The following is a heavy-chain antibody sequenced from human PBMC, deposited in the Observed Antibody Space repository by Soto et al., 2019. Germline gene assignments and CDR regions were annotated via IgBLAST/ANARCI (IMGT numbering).Heavy chain of an antibody. CDR3: AGGERIAVAGNNFDY. Sequence: GASVKVSCKASGGTFSRYSITWVRQAPGHGLEWIGRIIPIFGIASYAQKFQGRVTITADESTSTAYMELSSLRSEDTAVYYCAGGERIAVAGNNFDYWGQGTLVTVSS. V-gene: IGHV1-69*02. J-gene: IGHJ4*02. CDR2: IIPIFGIA. D-gene: IGHD6-19*01. CDR1: GGTFSRYS.